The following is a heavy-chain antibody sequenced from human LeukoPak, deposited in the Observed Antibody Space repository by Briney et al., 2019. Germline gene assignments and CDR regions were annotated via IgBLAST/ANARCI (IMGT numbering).Heavy chain of an antibody. Sequence: SETLSLTCAVYGGSFSGYYWSWIRQPPGKGLEWIGEINHSGSTNYNPSLKSRVTISVDTSKNQFSLKLSSVTAADTAVYYCARGRGRYFHWGQGTLVTVSS. CDR1: GGSFSGYY. D-gene: IGHD3-9*01. V-gene: IGHV4-34*01. CDR3: ARGRGRYFH. J-gene: IGHJ4*02. CDR2: INHSGST.